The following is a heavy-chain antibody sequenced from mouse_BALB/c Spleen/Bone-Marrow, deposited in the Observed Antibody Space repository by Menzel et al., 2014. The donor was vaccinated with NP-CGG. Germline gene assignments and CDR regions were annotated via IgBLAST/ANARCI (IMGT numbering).Heavy chain of an antibody. CDR1: GYVFSSSW. J-gene: IGHJ1*01. V-gene: IGHV1-82*01. D-gene: IGHD1-1*02. CDR2: IYPGDGNT. CDR3: ARRRTFITSVVDYFDV. Sequence: QVQLQQSGPELVKPGASVKVSCRASGYVFSSSWMNWVKQRPGQGLEWIGRIYPGDGNTNYNGKFKGKATLTADTSSSAAYIQISSLSSVDSVVYFCARRRTFITSVVDYFDVWGAETTVTVSS.